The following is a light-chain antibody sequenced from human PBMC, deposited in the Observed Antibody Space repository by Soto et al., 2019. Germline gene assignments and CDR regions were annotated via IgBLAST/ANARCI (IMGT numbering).Light chain of an antibody. J-gene: IGLJ2*01. CDR3: SSYTSSSTVV. CDR2: DVS. V-gene: IGLV2-14*01. CDR1: SSDVGGYNY. Sequence: QSALTQPASVSGSPGQSITISCTGTSSDVGGYNYVSWYQQHPGKAPKLMIYDVSNRPSGVSNRFSVSKSGNTASLPISGLQAEDEADYYCSSYTSSSTVVFGGGTKLTV.